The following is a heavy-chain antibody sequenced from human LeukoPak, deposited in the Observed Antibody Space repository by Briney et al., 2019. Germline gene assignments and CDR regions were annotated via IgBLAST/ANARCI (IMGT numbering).Heavy chain of an antibody. Sequence: ASVKVSCKASGYTFTGYYMHWVRQAPGQGLEWMGWINPNSGGTNYAQKFQGRVTMTRDTSISTAYMELSRLRSDDTAVYYCASEINVDTAMVDLFDYWGQGTLVTVSS. CDR2: INPNSGGT. V-gene: IGHV1-2*02. CDR3: ASEINVDTAMVDLFDY. J-gene: IGHJ4*02. CDR1: GYTFTGYY. D-gene: IGHD5-18*01.